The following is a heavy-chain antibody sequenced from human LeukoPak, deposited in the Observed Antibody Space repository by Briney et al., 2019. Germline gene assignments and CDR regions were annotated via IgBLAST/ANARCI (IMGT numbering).Heavy chain of an antibody. CDR2: INHSGST. Sequence: SETLSRTCAVYGGSFSGYYWSWLRQPPGKGLEWIGEINHSGSTNYNPSLKSRVTISVDTSKNQFSLKLSSVTAADTAVYYCASPYGDYNGAFDIWGQGTMVTVSS. D-gene: IGHD4-17*01. CDR1: GGSFSGYY. J-gene: IGHJ3*02. CDR3: ASPYGDYNGAFDI. V-gene: IGHV4-34*01.